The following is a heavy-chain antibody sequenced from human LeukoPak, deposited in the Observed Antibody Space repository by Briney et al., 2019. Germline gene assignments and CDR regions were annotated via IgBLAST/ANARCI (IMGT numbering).Heavy chain of an antibody. CDR2: IHWNGDTT. D-gene: IGHD3-9*01. CDR1: GFTFDDYG. V-gene: IGHV3-20*04. J-gene: IGHJ6*03. CDR3: ARGLRYYYYYYMDV. Sequence: GGSLRLSCTASGFTFDDYGMNWVRQAPGKGLEWISGIHWNGDTTNYAASVEGRFTISRDNAKNSLYLQMNSLRAEDTALYYCARGLRYYYYYYMDVWGKGTTVTVSS.